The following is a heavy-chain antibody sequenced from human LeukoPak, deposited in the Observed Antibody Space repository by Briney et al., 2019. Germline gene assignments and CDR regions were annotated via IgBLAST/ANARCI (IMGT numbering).Heavy chain of an antibody. J-gene: IGHJ6*04. V-gene: IGHV5-51*01. CDR2: IYPGDSDT. Sequence: GESLKISCKGSGYSFTSYWIGWVRQMPGKGLEWMGIIYPGDSDTRYSPSFQGQVTISADKSISTAYLQWSSLKASDTAMYYCARGGYSGSYYYYYGMDVXXXGXTXTVSS. CDR1: GYSFTSYW. D-gene: IGHD1-26*01. CDR3: ARGGYSGSYYYYYGMDV.